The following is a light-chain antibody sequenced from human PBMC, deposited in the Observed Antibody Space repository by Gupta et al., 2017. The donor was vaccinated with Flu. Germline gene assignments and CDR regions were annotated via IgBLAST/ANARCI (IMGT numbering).Light chain of an antibody. Sequence: PAPMDLSPGERATSYCRASESVGSFLDWYQQKPGQAPKLLIYDGSNRATGVPGRFSGSGYGTDFTLTISRLEPEDFEVYYCLQRCNCPLTFGRGTKVEIK. V-gene: IGKV3-11*01. CDR2: DGS. CDR1: ESVGSF. J-gene: IGKJ4*01. CDR3: LQRCNCPLT.